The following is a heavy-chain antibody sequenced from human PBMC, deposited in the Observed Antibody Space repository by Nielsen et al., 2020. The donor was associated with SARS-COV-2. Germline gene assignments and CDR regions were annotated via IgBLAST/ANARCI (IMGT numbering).Heavy chain of an antibody. CDR3: AKGDYSSGYYVDY. D-gene: IGHD6-19*01. V-gene: IGHV3-23*01. J-gene: IGHJ4*02. CDR2: ISGGGGST. CDR1: GFTFSSYA. Sequence: GGSLRLSCAASGFTFSSYALNWVRQAPGKGLEWVSGISGGGGSTYYADSVKGRFTVSRDNSKNSLSLQMNSLRPDDTAVYYCAKGDYSSGYYVDYWGQGTLVTVSS.